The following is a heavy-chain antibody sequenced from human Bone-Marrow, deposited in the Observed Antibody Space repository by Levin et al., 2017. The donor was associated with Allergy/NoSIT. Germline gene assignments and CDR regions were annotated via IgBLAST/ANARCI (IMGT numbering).Heavy chain of an antibody. CDR2: ISYDGSNK. V-gene: IGHV3-30*04. CDR3: ASTYGDSARWFDP. Sequence: GESLKISCAASGFTFSSYAMHWVRQAPGKGLEWVAVISYDGSNKYYADSVKGRFTISRDNSKNTLYLQMNSLRAEDTAVYYCASTYGDSARWFDPWGQGTPVTVSS. D-gene: IGHD4-17*01. CDR1: GFTFSSYA. J-gene: IGHJ5*02.